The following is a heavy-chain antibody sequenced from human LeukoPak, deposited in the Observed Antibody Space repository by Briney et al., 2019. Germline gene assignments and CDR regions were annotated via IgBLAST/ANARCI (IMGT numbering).Heavy chain of an antibody. CDR3: ARDLLEQQLVLAGYYYYYMDV. D-gene: IGHD6-13*01. CDR1: GGSISSSSYY. V-gene: IGHV4-39*07. Sequence: SETLSLTCTVSGGSISSSSYYWGWIRQPPGKGLEWIGSIYYSGSTYYNPSLKSRVTISVDTSKNQFSLKLSSVTAADTAVYYCARDLLEQQLVLAGYYYYYMDVWGKGTTVTVSS. J-gene: IGHJ6*03. CDR2: IYYSGST.